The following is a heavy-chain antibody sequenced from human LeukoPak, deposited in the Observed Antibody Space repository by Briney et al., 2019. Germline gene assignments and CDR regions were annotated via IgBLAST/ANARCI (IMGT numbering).Heavy chain of an antibody. CDR1: GSISSSNFY. CDR2: FYDSGST. J-gene: IGHJ4*02. V-gene: IGHV4-39*07. D-gene: IGHD6-25*01. CDR3: VIFVGF. Sequence: SDTLPLTCTVSGSISSSNFYWGWIRQPPGKGLEWIGSFYDSGSTYYNPSLKSRATISVDTSKNHFSLKLTSVTAADTAVYYCVIFVGFWGRGILVTVSS.